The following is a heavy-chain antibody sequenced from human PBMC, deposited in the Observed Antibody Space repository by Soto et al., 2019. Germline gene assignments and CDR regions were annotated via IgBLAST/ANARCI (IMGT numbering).Heavy chain of an antibody. V-gene: IGHV4-34*01. CDR3: ARGQKGYYDFWSGSMWFDP. CDR1: GGSFSGYY. Sequence: PSETLSLTCAVYGGSFSGYYWSWIRQPPGKGLEWIGEINHSGSTNYNPSLKSRVTISVDTSKNQFSLKLSSVTAADTAVYYCARGQKGYYDFWSGSMWFDPWGQGTLVTVS. J-gene: IGHJ5*02. CDR2: INHSGST. D-gene: IGHD3-3*01.